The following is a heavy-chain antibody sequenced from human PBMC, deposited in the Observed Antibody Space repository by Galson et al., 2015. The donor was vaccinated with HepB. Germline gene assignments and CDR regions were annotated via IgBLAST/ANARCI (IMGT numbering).Heavy chain of an antibody. Sequence: QSGAEVKKPGESLRISCKASGYNFITEWISWVRQMPGKGLEWMGRIDPTESYTNYNPSFEGHVTISVDTSISTAYLQWNSLKPSDTATYYCARYRLWTPNWYFDLWGRGTLVTVSS. CDR1: GYNFITEW. J-gene: IGHJ2*01. CDR2: IDPTESYT. V-gene: IGHV5-10-1*01. D-gene: IGHD2-21*01. CDR3: ARYRLWTPNWYFDL.